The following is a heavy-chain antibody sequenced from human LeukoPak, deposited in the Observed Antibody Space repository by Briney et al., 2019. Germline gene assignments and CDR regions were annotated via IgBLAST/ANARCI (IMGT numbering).Heavy chain of an antibody. D-gene: IGHD3-16*02. V-gene: IGHV3-30*12. CDR3: ARGSSLAYYVDV. Sequence: PGGSLRLSCAASGFTFSSYGMHWVRQAPGKGLEWVAVISYDGSNKYYADSVKGRFTISRDNAKNTLYLQMNSLRAEDTAVYYCARGSSLAYYVDVWGKGTTVTVSS. J-gene: IGHJ6*03. CDR2: ISYDGSNK. CDR1: GFTFSSYG.